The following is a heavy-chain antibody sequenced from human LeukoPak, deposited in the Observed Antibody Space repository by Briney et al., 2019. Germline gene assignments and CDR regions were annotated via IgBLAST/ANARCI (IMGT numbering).Heavy chain of an antibody. CDR1: AGSISSYY. CDR2: IYTSGST. Sequence: SETLSLTCTVSAGSISSYYWSWIRQPPGKGLEWIGYIYTSGSTNYNPSLKSRVTISVDTSKNQFSLKLSSVTAADTAVYYCARQKQLDKTGWFDPWGQGTLVTVSP. CDR3: ARQKQLDKTGWFDP. V-gene: IGHV4-4*09. J-gene: IGHJ5*02. D-gene: IGHD6-6*01.